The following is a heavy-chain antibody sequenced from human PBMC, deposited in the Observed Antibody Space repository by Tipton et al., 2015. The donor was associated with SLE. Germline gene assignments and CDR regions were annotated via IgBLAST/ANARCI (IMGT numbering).Heavy chain of an antibody. Sequence: TLSLTCTVSGGSISSYYWSWIRQPPGKGLEWIGYIYYSGSTNYNPSLKSRVTISVDTSKNQFSLKLSSVTAAGTAVYYCARLPFIVGGEMDVWGQGTTVTVSS. D-gene: IGHD2-15*01. CDR1: GGSISSYY. J-gene: IGHJ6*02. CDR3: ARLPFIVGGEMDV. CDR2: IYYSGST. V-gene: IGHV4-59*01.